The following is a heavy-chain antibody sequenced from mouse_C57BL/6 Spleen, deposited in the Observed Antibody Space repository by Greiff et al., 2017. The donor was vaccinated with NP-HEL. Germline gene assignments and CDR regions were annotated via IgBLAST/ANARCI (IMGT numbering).Heavy chain of an antibody. CDR1: GYSITSGYY. CDR2: ISYDGSN. V-gene: IGHV3-6*01. D-gene: IGHD1-1*01. CDR3: ARGFTTVVAN. J-gene: IGHJ4*01. Sequence: DVQLQESGPGLVKPSQSLSLTCSVTGYSITSGYYWNWIRQFPGNKLEWMGYISYDGSNNYNPSLKNRISITRDTSKNQFFLKLNSVTTEDTATYYCARGFTTVVANWGQGTSVTVSS.